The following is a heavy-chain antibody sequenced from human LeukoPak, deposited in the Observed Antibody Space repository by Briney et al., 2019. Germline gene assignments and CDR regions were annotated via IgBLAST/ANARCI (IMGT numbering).Heavy chain of an antibody. V-gene: IGHV5-51*01. J-gene: IGHJ4*02. CDR3: ARVDYYDRSGYFDY. CDR1: GYSLSNYW. Sequence: GESLKISCEGSGYSLSNYWLGWVRQMPGKGLEWMGIIYPGDSDTRYSPSFQGQVTISADKSISTAYLQWSGLKASDTAMYYCARVDYYDRSGYFDYWGQGTQVTVSS. CDR2: IYPGDSDT. D-gene: IGHD3-22*01.